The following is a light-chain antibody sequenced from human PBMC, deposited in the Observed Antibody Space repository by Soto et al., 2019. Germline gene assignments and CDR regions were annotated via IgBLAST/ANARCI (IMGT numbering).Light chain of an antibody. CDR3: LSYAGTNARLRV. CDR1: SGDGGAYDY. Sequence: QSALTQPRSVSGSPVQSVTISCTGTSGDGGAYDYVSWYQQHPGKAPKVLVYDVNKRPSGVPDRFSGSRSGNTASLTISGLQADDEGYYYCLSYAGTNARLRVFGTGTKLTVL. V-gene: IGLV2-11*01. CDR2: DVN. J-gene: IGLJ1*01.